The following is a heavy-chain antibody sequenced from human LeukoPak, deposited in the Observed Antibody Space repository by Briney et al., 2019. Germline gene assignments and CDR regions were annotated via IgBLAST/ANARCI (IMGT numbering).Heavy chain of an antibody. CDR3: ARVLRDASGYYDY. CDR2: ISIHGGDT. D-gene: IGHD3-22*01. CDR1: GFTFSSYE. Sequence: PGGSLRLSCAASGFTFSSYEMNWVRQAPGKGLEYVSAISIHGGDTYYANSVKGRFTISRDNSKNTLYLQMGSLRAEDMAVYYCARVLRDASGYYDYWGQGTLVTVSS. J-gene: IGHJ4*02. V-gene: IGHV3-64*01.